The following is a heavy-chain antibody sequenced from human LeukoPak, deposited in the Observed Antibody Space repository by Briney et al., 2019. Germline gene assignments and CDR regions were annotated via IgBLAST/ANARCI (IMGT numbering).Heavy chain of an antibody. CDR3: ARGGSSSRYGRVYYYYYMDV. CDR1: GGSISSGVYY. J-gene: IGHJ6*03. Sequence: SETLSLTCTVSGGSISSGVYYWSWIRQHPGKGLEWIGYIYYSGSTYYNPSLKSRVTISVDTSKNQFSLKLSSVTAADTAVYYCARGGSSSRYGRVYYYYYMDVWGKGTTVTVSS. CDR2: IYYSGST. V-gene: IGHV4-31*03. D-gene: IGHD6-13*01.